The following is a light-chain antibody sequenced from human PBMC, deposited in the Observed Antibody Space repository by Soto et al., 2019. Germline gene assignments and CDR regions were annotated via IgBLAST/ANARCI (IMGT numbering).Light chain of an antibody. J-gene: IGKJ1*01. CDR3: QQYGSSPWT. CDR1: QSVSSSY. V-gene: IGKV3-20*01. Sequence: EIVLTQSPGTLSLCPGERATLSCRASQSVSSSYVAWYQQKPGQAPRPLIYGASSRATGIPDRFSGSGSGTDFTLTISRLEPEDFAVYYCQQYGSSPWTFGQGTKVEIK. CDR2: GAS.